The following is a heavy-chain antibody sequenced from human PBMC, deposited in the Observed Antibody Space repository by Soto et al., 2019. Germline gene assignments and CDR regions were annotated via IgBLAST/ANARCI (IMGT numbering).Heavy chain of an antibody. CDR1: GGTFSSYA. D-gene: IGHD3-3*01. Sequence: SVKVSCKASGGTFSSYAISWVRRAPGQGLEWMGGIIPIFGTANYAQKFQGRVTITADESTSTAYMELSSLRSEDTAVYYCESVLRFLEWLLSPNDYYYGMDVWGQGTTVTVSS. CDR2: IIPIFGTA. J-gene: IGHJ6*02. V-gene: IGHV1-69*13. CDR3: ESVLRFLEWLLSPNDYYYGMDV.